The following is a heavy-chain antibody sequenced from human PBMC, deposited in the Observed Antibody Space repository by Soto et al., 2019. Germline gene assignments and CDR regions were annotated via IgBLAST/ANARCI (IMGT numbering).Heavy chain of an antibody. CDR3: TTELNDMQAFDI. D-gene: IGHD1-1*01. V-gene: IGHV3-33*01. CDR2: TWNDGSNK. Sequence: QVPLVESGGGVVQPGRSLRLSCVASGFTFSTYGMHWVRQAPGKGLAWVAMTWNDGSNKYYTDSMKDRFTISRDNYKNTLYLQMNSLTDEDSAVYYCTTELNDMQAFDIWGQGTMVTVSS. J-gene: IGHJ3*02. CDR1: GFTFSTYG.